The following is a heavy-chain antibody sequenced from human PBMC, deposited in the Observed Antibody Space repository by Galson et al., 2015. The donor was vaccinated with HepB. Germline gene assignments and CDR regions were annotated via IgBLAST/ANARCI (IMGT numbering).Heavy chain of an antibody. J-gene: IGHJ2*01. Sequence: SVKVSCKASGYTFSTYGITWVRQAPGQGLEWVGWIGTNNGNTNYAQKFQGRLTLTTDTATSTVYMELRTLTSDDTAVYYCAKEGLPLDRYFDLWGRGTLVTVSS. CDR3: AKEGLPLDRYFDL. CDR2: IGTNNGNT. V-gene: IGHV1-18*01. D-gene: IGHD3-9*01. CDR1: GYTFSTYG.